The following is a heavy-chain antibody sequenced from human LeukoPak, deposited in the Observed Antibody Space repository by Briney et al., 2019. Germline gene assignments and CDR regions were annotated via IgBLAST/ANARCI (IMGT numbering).Heavy chain of an antibody. J-gene: IGHJ4*02. D-gene: IGHD6-13*01. CDR2: IYTSGST. CDR3: ARSSTTTHSSSWYFGFDY. V-gene: IGHV4-61*02. CDR1: GGSISSGSYY. Sequence: SQTLSLTCTVSGGSISSGSYYWSWIRQPAGKGLEWTGRIYTSGSTNYNPSLKSRVTISVDTSKNQFSLKLSSVTAADTAVYYCARSSTTTHSSSWYFGFDYWGQGTLVTVSS.